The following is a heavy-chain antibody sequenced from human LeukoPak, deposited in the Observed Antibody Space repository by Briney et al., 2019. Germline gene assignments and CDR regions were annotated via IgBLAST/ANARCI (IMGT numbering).Heavy chain of an antibody. V-gene: IGHV4-59*11. J-gene: IGHJ3*02. CDR1: GDSFSSHY. CDR3: ARDLVTVTKGFDI. D-gene: IGHD4-17*01. Sequence: SETLSLTCAVSGDSFSSHYWTWLRQSPGTGLEWIRHISHIGRTNYNPSLKSRVTISIDTSKNQFSLKLRSVTAADTAVYCARDLVTVTKGFDIWGQGTMVSVSS. CDR2: ISHIGRT.